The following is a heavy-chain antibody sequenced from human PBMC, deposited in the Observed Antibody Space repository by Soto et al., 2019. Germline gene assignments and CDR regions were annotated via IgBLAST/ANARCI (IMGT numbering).Heavy chain of an antibody. CDR1: GYTFTSYG. Sequence: ASVKVSCKASGYTFTSYGISWVRQAPGQGLEWMGWISAYNGNTNYAQKLQGRVTMTTDTSTSTAYIELRSLRSDDTAVYYCARSSSDPNYYYYGMDVWGQGTTGTVCS. V-gene: IGHV1-18*01. D-gene: IGHD6-19*01. CDR3: ARSSSDPNYYYYGMDV. J-gene: IGHJ6*02. CDR2: ISAYNGNT.